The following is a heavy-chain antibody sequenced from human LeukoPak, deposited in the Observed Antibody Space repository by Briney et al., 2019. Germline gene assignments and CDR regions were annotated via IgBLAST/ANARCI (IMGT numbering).Heavy chain of an antibody. CDR2: ITDSGGGT. CDR3: AKISGYFDY. V-gene: IGHV3-23*01. J-gene: IGHJ4*02. D-gene: IGHD3-10*01. CDR1: GFTFNIYS. Sequence: GGSLRLSCAASGFTFNIYSMSWVRQAPGRGLEWVSAITDSGGGTYYADSVKGRFTISRDNSKNTLFLQMTSLRAEDTALYYCAKISGYFDYWGRGTLVTVSS.